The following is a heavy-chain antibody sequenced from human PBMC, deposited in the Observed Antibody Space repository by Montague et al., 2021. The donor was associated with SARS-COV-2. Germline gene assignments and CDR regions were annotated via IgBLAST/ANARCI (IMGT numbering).Heavy chain of an antibody. J-gene: IGHJ4*02. D-gene: IGHD3-22*01. Sequence: SETLSLTCAVYGGSFSGYYWSWIRQPPGKGLEWIGEINHSGSTNYNPSLKSRVTISVDTSKNQFSLNVTSMTAADTAMYYCARGTRVVGITPGFRWWGQGTQVAVSS. V-gene: IGHV4-34*01. CDR1: GGSFSGYY. CDR3: ARGTRVVGITPGFRW. CDR2: INHSGST.